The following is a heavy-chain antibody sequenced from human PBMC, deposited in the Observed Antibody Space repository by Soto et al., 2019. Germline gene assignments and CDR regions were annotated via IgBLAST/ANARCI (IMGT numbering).Heavy chain of an antibody. CDR2: MNPNSGNT. V-gene: IGHV1-8*01. J-gene: IGHJ4*02. Sequence: ASVKVSCKASGYTFTSYDINWVRQATGQELEWMGWMNPNSGNTGYAQKFQGRVTMTRNTSISTAYMEQSSLKSEDTPVYYCARKPALLVAAVGFWGEGTVVT. CDR3: ARKPALLVAAVGF. CDR1: GYTFTSYD. D-gene: IGHD2-2*01.